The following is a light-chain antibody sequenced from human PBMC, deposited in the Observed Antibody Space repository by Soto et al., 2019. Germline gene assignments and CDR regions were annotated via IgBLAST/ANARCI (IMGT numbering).Light chain of an antibody. Sequence: EIVMTQSPATLSVSPGERATLSCRASQSVSSNLAWYQQKPGQAPRLLIYGASTRATGIPARFSGSGSGTEFTLTISSRQYEDVAVYYCQQYNNGPPWTFGQGTKVEIK. J-gene: IGKJ1*01. CDR1: QSVSSN. CDR3: QQYNNGPPWT. V-gene: IGKV3D-15*01. CDR2: GAS.